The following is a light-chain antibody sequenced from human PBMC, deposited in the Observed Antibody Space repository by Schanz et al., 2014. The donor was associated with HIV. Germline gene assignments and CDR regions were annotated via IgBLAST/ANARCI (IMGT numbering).Light chain of an antibody. Sequence: DIQLTQSPSTLSASVGDRVSITCRSTHSIDSGLAWYQQKPGKAPNLLIYEASTLETGVPPRFSGSGSGTEFTLTISSLQPDDFATYYCQQYYSSSWTFGQGTNVEVK. CDR2: EAS. V-gene: IGKV1-5*03. CDR3: QQYYSSSWT. J-gene: IGKJ1*01. CDR1: HSIDSG.